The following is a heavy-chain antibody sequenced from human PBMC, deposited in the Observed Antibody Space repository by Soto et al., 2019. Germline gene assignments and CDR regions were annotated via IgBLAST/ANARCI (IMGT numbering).Heavy chain of an antibody. V-gene: IGHV4-30-4*01. CDR1: GGSISSGDYY. Sequence: QVQLQESGPGLVKPSQTLSLTCTVSGGSISSGDYYWSWIRQPPGKGLEWIGYIYYSGSTYYNPSLKSGVTIPVDTSKNQFSLKLSSVTAADTAVYYCAGGGGSGAAFDYGGQGTLVTVSS. CDR2: IYYSGST. J-gene: IGHJ4*02. CDR3: AGGGGSGAAFDY. D-gene: IGHD3-16*01.